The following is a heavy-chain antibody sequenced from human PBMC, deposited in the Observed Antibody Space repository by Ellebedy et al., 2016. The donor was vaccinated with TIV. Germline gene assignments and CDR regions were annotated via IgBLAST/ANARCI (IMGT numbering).Heavy chain of an antibody. CDR3: AKDDYGDYFGAGAFDI. V-gene: IGHV3-23*01. CDR1: GFTFSSYA. J-gene: IGHJ3*02. D-gene: IGHD4-17*01. Sequence: GESLKISCAASGFTFSSYAMSWVRQAPGKGLEWVSAINGNGGSTYYADSVKGRFTISRDNSKNTLSLQMNSLRAEDTAVYYCAKDDYGDYFGAGAFDIWGQGTMVTVSS. CDR2: INGNGGST.